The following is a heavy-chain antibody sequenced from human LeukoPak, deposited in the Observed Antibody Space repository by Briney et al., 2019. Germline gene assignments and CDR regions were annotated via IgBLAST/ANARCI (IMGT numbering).Heavy chain of an antibody. Sequence: SQTLSLTCAISGDSVSRNRTAWNWIRQSPSRGLEWLGRTYYRSKWYNDYAVSVKSRITINADTSKNQFSLQLNSVTPEDTAVYYCARDKPLWFGELLHAYYYFYMDVWGKGITVTISS. D-gene: IGHD3-10*01. CDR3: ARDKPLWFGELLHAYYYFYMDV. J-gene: IGHJ6*03. CDR2: TYYRSKWYN. CDR1: GDSVSRNRTA. V-gene: IGHV6-1*01.